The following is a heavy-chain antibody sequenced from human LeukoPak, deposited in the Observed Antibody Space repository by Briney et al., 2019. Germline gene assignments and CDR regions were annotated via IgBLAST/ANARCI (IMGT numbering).Heavy chain of an antibody. CDR2: MNPNTGRT. V-gene: IGHV1-8*01. Sequence: ASVKVSCKASRYTFTSYDINWVREAAEQGLEWMGWMNPNTGRTGFAQKFQGRLTMTRDTSISTAYMELSSLRSEDTAVYYCARLSQTPDYYSNGGYYYLGYWGQGTPVTVSS. D-gene: IGHD3-22*01. CDR1: RYTFTSYD. J-gene: IGHJ4*02. CDR3: ARLSQTPDYYSNGGYYYLGY.